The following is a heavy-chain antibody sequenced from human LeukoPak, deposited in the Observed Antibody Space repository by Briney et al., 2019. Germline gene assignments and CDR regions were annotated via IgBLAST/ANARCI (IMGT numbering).Heavy chain of an antibody. Sequence: GSSVTVSFKASVGTFSSYTISWVRQAPGQGLEWMGRIIPIHGIANYAQKFQGRVTITADKSTSTAYMELSSLRSEDTAVYYCAREYSHIVGATLLGDWGQGTLVTVSS. V-gene: IGHV1-69*04. J-gene: IGHJ4*02. CDR1: VGTFSSYT. CDR2: IIPIHGIA. CDR3: AREYSHIVGATLLGD. D-gene: IGHD1-26*01.